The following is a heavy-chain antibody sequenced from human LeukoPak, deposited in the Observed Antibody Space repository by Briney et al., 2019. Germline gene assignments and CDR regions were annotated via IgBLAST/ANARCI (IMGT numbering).Heavy chain of an antibody. CDR1: GGSISSYY. CDR2: IYYSGST. D-gene: IGHD3-16*01. J-gene: IGHJ6*03. CDR3: ARGDYYYYYMDV. V-gene: IGHV4-59*01. Sequence: SETLSLTCTVSGGSISSYYWSWIRQPPGKGLEGIGYIYYSGSTNYNPSLKSRVTISVDTSKNQFSLKLSSVTAADTAVYYCARGDYYYYYMDVWGKGTTVTVSS.